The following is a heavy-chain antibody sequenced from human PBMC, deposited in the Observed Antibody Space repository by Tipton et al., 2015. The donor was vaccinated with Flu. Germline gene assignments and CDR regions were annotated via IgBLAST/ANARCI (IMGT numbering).Heavy chain of an antibody. CDR1: GYSFTTYW. CDR2: IFPGDSDT. V-gene: IGHV5-51*01. CDR3: YSARGSYYYMDV. J-gene: IGHJ6*03. D-gene: IGHD6-6*01. Sequence: VQLVQSGAEVKKPGESLKISCKASGYSFTTYWIGWVRQMPGKGLELMGIIFPGDSDTRYSPSFQGQVTISADKSTNTAYLQWSSLKASDTAMYYCYSARGSYYYMDVWGKGTTVTVSS.